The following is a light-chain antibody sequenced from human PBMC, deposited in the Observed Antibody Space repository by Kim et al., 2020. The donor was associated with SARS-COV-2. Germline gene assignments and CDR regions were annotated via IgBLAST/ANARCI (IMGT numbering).Light chain of an antibody. CDR1: KLGDKY. J-gene: IGLJ1*01. Sequence: SYELTQPPSVSVSPGQTASITCSGYKLGDKYVSWYQQKPRQSPAVVIYQDNQRPSGIPERFSGSNSGNTATLTISGTQAMDEADYYCQAWDSSTHNYV. V-gene: IGLV3-1*01. CDR2: QDN. CDR3: QAWDSSTHNYV.